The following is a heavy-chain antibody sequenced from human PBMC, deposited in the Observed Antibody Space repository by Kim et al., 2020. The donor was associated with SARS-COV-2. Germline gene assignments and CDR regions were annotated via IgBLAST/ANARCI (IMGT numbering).Heavy chain of an antibody. CDR1: GFTFNNAW. J-gene: IGHJ1*01. CDR3: TTARTPTAGTKCFHH. Sequence: GGSLRLSCAASGFTFNNAWMSWVRQAPGKGLEWVGRIKSKSDGGTIDYAAPVEGRFTISSDDSKNTLYLQMNSLTTEDTAVYYCTTARTPTAGTKCFHHWGQGTLVTVSS. V-gene: IGHV3-15*01. CDR2: IKSKSDGGTI. D-gene: IGHD1-7*01.